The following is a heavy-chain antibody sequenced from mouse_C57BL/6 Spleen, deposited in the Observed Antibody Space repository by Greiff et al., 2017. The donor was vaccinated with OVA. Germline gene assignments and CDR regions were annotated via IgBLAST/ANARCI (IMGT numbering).Heavy chain of an antibody. Sequence: QVQLKQPGAELVRPGSSVKLSCKASGYTFTSYWMDWVKQRPGQGLEWIGNIYPSDSETHYNQKFKDKATLTVDKSSSTAYMQLSSLTSEDSAVYYCARKGGDFDYWGQGTTLTVSS. CDR1: GYTFTSYW. CDR2: IYPSDSET. V-gene: IGHV1-61*01. CDR3: ARKGGDFDY. J-gene: IGHJ2*01.